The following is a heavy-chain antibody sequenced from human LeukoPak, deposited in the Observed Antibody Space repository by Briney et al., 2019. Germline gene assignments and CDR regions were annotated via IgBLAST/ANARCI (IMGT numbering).Heavy chain of an antibody. V-gene: IGHV3-23*01. Sequence: PGGSLRLSCAASGFTFSSYAMSWVRQAPGKGLEWLSAISGSGGSTYYADSVKGRFTISRDNSKNTLYLQMNSLRAEDTGVYYSAKDMWGGSDYWGQGTLVTVSS. D-gene: IGHD3-16*01. CDR3: AKDMWGGSDY. J-gene: IGHJ4*02. CDR1: GFTFSSYA. CDR2: ISGSGGST.